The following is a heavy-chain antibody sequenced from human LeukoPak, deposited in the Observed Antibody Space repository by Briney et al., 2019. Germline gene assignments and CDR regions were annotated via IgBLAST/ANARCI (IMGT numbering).Heavy chain of an antibody. CDR3: AREGYCSSTSCPIDY. Sequence: SQTLSLTCTVSGGSISSGGYYWSWIRQPPGKGLEWIGYIYHSGSTYYNPSLKSRVTISVDRSKNQFSLKLSSVTAADTAVYYCAREGYCSSTSCPIDYWGQGTLVTVSS. V-gene: IGHV4-30-2*01. CDR2: IYHSGST. CDR1: GGSISSGGYY. D-gene: IGHD2-2*01. J-gene: IGHJ4*02.